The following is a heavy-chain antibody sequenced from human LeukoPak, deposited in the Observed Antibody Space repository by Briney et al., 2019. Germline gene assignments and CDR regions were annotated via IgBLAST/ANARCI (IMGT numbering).Heavy chain of an antibody. CDR2: ISSSSSSI. Sequence: GGSLRLSCAASGFTFSTYNMNCVRHAPPKGLEWVSYISSSSSSIYNADSVKGRFTISRDNARNSLYLQMASLRDEDTAVYYCARVWSGQQLVLGDYWGEGTLVTVSS. CDR3: ARVWSGQQLVLGDY. D-gene: IGHD6-13*01. J-gene: IGHJ4*02. CDR1: GFTFSTYN. V-gene: IGHV3-48*02.